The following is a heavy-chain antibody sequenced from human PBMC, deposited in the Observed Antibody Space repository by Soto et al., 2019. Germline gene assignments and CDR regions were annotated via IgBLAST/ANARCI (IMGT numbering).Heavy chain of an antibody. Sequence: QVQLVQSGAEVKKPGASVKVSCKASGYTFTSYAIHWVRQAPGQRREWMGWINAGNGNTKYSQKFQDRVTITRDTSASTAYMELSSLRSEETAVYYCARDLGGWPDYWGQGTLVTVSS. CDR3: ARDLGGWPDY. V-gene: IGHV1-3*01. CDR2: INAGNGNT. J-gene: IGHJ4*02. CDR1: GYTFTSYA. D-gene: IGHD6-19*01.